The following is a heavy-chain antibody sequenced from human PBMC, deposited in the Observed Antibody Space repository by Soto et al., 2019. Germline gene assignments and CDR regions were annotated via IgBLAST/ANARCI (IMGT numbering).Heavy chain of an antibody. Sequence: PSETLSLTCTVSGGSISSSSYYWGWIRQPPGKGLEWIGSIYYSGSTYYNPSLKSRVTISVDTSKNQFSLKLSSVTAADTAVYYCASTHYYDSSGYYHHWGQGTLVTVSS. CDR3: ASTHYYDSSGYYHH. V-gene: IGHV4-39*01. J-gene: IGHJ5*02. D-gene: IGHD3-22*01. CDR2: IYYSGST. CDR1: GGSISSSSYY.